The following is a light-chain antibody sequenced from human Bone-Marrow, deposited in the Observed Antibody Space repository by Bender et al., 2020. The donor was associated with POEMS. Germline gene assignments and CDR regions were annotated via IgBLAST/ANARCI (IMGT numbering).Light chain of an antibody. Sequence: QSVLTQPPSVSGAPGQRVTISCTGTSSDVGAYNYVSWYQHYPGKAPKLILYQVTKRPSGVPDRFSGSKSANTASLTVSGLQAEDEADYYCGSYVNNNNWIFGGGTKLTVL. J-gene: IGLJ2*01. CDR1: SSDVGAYNY. V-gene: IGLV2-8*01. CDR2: QVT. CDR3: GSYVNNNNWI.